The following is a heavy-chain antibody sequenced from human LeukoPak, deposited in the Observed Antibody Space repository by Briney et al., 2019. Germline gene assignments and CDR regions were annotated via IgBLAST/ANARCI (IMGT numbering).Heavy chain of an antibody. J-gene: IGHJ3*02. CDR2: IKQDGSEK. V-gene: IGHV3-7*01. D-gene: IGHD3-9*01. CDR3: ARRRYFDRGAFDI. CDR1: GFTFSSYW. Sequence: QPGGSLRLSCAASGFTFSSYWMSWVRQAPGKGLEWVANIKQDGSEKYYVNSVKGRFTISRDNAKNSLYLQMNSLRAEDTAVYYCARRRYFDRGAFDIWGQGTMVTVSS.